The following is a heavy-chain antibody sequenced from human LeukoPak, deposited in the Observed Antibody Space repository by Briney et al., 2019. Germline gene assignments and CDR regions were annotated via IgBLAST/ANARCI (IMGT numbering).Heavy chain of an antibody. J-gene: IGHJ4*02. D-gene: IGHD2-15*01. V-gene: IGHV4-39*01. CDR2: IYYSGST. CDR1: GGSISSSSYY. Sequence: KPSETLSLTCTVSGGSISSSSYYWGWIRQPPGKGLEWIGSIYYSGSTYYNPSLKSRVTISVDTSKNQFSLKLSSVTAADTAVYYCARVRVAATTLTFDYWGQGTLVTVSS. CDR3: ARVRVAATTLTFDY.